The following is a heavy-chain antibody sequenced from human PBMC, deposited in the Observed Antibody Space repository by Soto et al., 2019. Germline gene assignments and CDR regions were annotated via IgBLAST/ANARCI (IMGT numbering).Heavy chain of an antibody. D-gene: IGHD3-16*02. CDR3: AREPDDYVWGSYRYSSYYFDY. CDR1: GFTFSSYG. V-gene: IGHV3-33*01. CDR2: IWYEGNNK. Sequence: GGSLRLSCAASGFTFSSYGMHWVRQAPGKGLEWVAVIWYEGNNKYYADSVKGRFTISRDNSKNTLYLQMNSLRAEYMSLFYCAREPDDYVWGSYRYSSYYFDYWGQGT. J-gene: IGHJ4*02.